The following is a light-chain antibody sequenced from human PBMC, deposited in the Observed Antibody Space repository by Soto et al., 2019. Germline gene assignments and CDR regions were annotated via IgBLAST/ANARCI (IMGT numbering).Light chain of an antibody. CDR2: GAS. CDR3: QHFDNSPT. CDR1: QTVRNNY. V-gene: IGKV3-20*01. Sequence: EFVLTQSPGTLSLSPGERATLSCRASQTVRNNYLAWYQQKPGQAPRLLIYGASVRATGIPDRFSGSGSGTESTLTISRLEPEDFAVYYCQHFDNSPTFGGGTKVDIK. J-gene: IGKJ4*01.